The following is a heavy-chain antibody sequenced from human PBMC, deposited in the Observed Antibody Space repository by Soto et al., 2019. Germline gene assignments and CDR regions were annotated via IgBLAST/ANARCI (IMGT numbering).Heavy chain of an antibody. V-gene: IGHV3-7*05. CDR2: IKKDGTRQ. Sequence: GGSLRLSCVPYGFTFSSYWMSWVRQAPGKGPEWMANIKKDGTRQYYMDSVKGRFTTSRDNTGSSLFLQLNNLRADDTAVYYCARNPRDNEYAIFDSWGQGALVTISS. J-gene: IGHJ4*02. CDR1: GFTFSSYW. D-gene: IGHD2-8*01. CDR3: ARNPRDNEYAIFDS.